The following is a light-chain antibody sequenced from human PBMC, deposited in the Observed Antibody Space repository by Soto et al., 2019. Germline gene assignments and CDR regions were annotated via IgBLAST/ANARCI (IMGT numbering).Light chain of an antibody. CDR3: SSYTSSSTLGV. CDR2: DVS. CDR1: SSDVGGYNY. Sequence: QSALTQPASVSGSPGQSITISCTGTSSDVGGYNYVSWYQQHPGKAPKLMIYDVSNRPSGVSNRFSGSKSGNTASLTISGLQADDVSDYYCSSYTSSSTLGVFGGGTKLTVL. J-gene: IGLJ3*02. V-gene: IGLV2-14*01.